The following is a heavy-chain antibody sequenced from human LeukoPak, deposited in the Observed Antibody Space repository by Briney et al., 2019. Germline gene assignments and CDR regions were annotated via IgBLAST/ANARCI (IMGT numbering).Heavy chain of an antibody. V-gene: IGHV3-33*01. J-gene: IGHJ4*02. CDR2: IWYDGSNK. D-gene: IGHD3-10*01. CDR3: ARGHGGSGSLDY. CDR1: GFTFSSYG. Sequence: GGSLRLSCAASGFTFSSYGMHWVRQAPGQGLQWVAVIWYDGSNKYYADSVKGRFTISRDNSKNTLYLQMNSLRAEDTAVYYCARGHGGSGSLDYWGQGTLVTVSS.